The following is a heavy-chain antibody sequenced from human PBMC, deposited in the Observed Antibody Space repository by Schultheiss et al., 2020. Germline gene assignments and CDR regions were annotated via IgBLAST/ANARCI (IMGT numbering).Heavy chain of an antibody. CDR2: ISYDGSNK. J-gene: IGHJ5*02. V-gene: IGHV3-30*01. CDR3: ARDNWNYVVAWFDP. D-gene: IGHD1-7*01. CDR1: GFTFSSYA. Sequence: GGSLRLSCAASGFTFSSYAMHWVRQAPGKGLEWVAVISYDGSNKYYADSVKGRFTISRDNAKNTLYLQMNSLRAEDTAVYYCARDNWNYVVAWFDPWGQGTLVTVSS.